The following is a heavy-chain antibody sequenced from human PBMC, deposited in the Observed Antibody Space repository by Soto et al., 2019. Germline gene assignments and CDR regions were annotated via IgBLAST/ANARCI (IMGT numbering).Heavy chain of an antibody. V-gene: IGHV4-30-2*01. CDR3: ARVPMI. J-gene: IGHJ4*02. CDR2: IYHSGST. D-gene: IGHD3-22*01. Sequence: SETLSLTSAVSGGSISSGGYSWSWIRQPPGKGLEWIGYIYHSGSTYYNPSLKSRVTISVDRSKNQFSLKLSSVTAADTAVYYCARVPMIWGQGTLVTVSS. CDR1: GGSISSGGYS.